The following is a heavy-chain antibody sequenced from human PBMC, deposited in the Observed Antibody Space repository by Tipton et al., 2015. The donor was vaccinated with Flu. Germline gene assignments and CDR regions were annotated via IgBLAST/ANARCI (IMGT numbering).Heavy chain of an antibody. Sequence: QLVQSGAEVMKPGASVKVSCKASGYTFTDYYMHWVRQAPGQGLEWMGWINPDSGGTNYAQKFQGWATMTRDTSISTAYMELSRLRTDDTAVYYCARSYSFGYRAVDIWGPETMATVSS. V-gene: IGHV1-2*04. J-gene: IGHJ3*02. D-gene: IGHD5-18*01. CDR1: GYTFTDYY. CDR3: ARSYSFGYRAVDI. CDR2: INPDSGGT.